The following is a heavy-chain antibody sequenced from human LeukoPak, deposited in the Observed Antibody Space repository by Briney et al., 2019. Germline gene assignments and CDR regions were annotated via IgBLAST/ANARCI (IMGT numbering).Heavy chain of an antibody. V-gene: IGHV3-48*01. Sequence: GGSLRLSCAASEFTFSSYSMNWVRQAPGKRLEWVSYITNSGNSKSYADSVKGRFTISRDNTKNSLYLQMNGLRAEDTAVYYCARDSSYYAFDYWGQGTLVTVSS. CDR3: ARDSSYYAFDY. CDR1: EFTFSSYS. CDR2: ITNSGNSK. D-gene: IGHD3-10*01. J-gene: IGHJ4*02.